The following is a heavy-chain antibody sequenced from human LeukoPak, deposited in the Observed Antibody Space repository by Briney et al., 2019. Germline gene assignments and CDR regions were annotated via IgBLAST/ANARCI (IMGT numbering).Heavy chain of an antibody. V-gene: IGHV4-39*02. CDR2: IYYSGST. CDR3: AREERAMVYFDY. J-gene: IGHJ4*02. D-gene: IGHD5-18*01. CDR1: GGSISSGRYY. Sequence: SETLSLTCTVSGGSISSGRYYWGWIRQPPGKGLEWIGTIYYSGSTYYNPSLKSRVTISVDTSKNHFSLQLTSVTAADTAVYYCAREERAMVYFDYWGQGTLVTVSS.